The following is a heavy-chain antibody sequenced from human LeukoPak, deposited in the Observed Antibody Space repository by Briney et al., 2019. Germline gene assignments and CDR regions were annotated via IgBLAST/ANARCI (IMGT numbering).Heavy chain of an antibody. D-gene: IGHD4-17*01. CDR2: ISSSSSMI. Sequence: GGSLRLSCAASVYTFSLYSMNWVRQAPGKGLEWVSYISSSSSMIYYADSVKGRFTISRDNAKNSLYLQMKSLRDEDTAIYYCARDYGDLPARVPYFDYWGQGTLVTVSS. J-gene: IGHJ4*02. CDR3: ARDYGDLPARVPYFDY. CDR1: VYTFSLYS. V-gene: IGHV3-48*02.